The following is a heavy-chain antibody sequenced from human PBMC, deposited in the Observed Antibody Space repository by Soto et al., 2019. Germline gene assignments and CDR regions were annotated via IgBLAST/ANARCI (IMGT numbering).Heavy chain of an antibody. CDR3: ARDREGSGSYWVQYYYGMDV. D-gene: IGHD3-10*01. J-gene: IGHJ6*02. CDR2: ISYDGSNK. CDR1: GFTFSSYA. Sequence: GGSLRLSCAASGFTFSSYAMHWVRQAPGKGLEWVAVISYDGSNKYYADSVKGRFTISRDNSKNTLYLQMNSLRAEDTAVYYCARDREGSGSYWVQYYYGMDVWGQGTTVTVSS. V-gene: IGHV3-30-3*01.